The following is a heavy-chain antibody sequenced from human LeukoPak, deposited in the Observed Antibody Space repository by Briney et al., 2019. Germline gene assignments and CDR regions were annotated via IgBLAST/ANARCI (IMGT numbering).Heavy chain of an antibody. CDR3: ARGVITMMSPGYYFDY. D-gene: IGHD3-22*01. Sequence: SQTLSLTCTVSGGSISSGGYYWSWIRQHPGKGLEWIGYIYYSGSTYYNPSLKSRVTISVDTSKNQFSLKLSSVTAADTDVYYCARGVITMMSPGYYFDYWGQGTLVTVSS. CDR2: IYYSGST. J-gene: IGHJ4*02. CDR1: GGSISSGGYY. V-gene: IGHV4-31*03.